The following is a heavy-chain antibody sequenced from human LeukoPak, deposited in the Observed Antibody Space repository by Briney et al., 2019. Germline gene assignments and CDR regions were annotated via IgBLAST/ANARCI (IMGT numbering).Heavy chain of an antibody. CDR2: IIPIFGTA. V-gene: IGHV1-69*13. CDR3: ARTGIAAAPDAFDI. Sequence: ASVKVSCKASGGTFSSYAISWVRQAPGQGLEWMGGIIPIFGTANYAQKFQGRVTITADESTSTAYMELSSLRSEDTAVYYCARTGIAAAPDAFDIWGQGTMVTVSS. D-gene: IGHD6-13*01. J-gene: IGHJ3*02. CDR1: GGTFSSYA.